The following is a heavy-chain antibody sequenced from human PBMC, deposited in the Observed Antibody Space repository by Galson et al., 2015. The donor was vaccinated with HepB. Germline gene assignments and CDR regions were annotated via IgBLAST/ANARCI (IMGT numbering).Heavy chain of an antibody. CDR2: IYYSGST. V-gene: IGHV4-30-4*01. D-gene: IGHD4-17*01. J-gene: IGHJ4*02. CDR3: ATGYGDYASFDY. CDR1: GGSISSGDYY. Sequence: TLSLTCTVSGGSISSGDYYWSWIRQPPGKGLEWIGYIYYSGSTYYNPSLKSRVTISVDTSKNQFSLKLSSVTAADTAVYYCATGYGDYASFDYWGQGTLVTVSS.